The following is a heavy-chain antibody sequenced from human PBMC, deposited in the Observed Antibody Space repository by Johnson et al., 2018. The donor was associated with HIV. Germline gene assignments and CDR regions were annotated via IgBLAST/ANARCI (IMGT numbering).Heavy chain of an antibody. Sequence: QVQLVESGGGVVQPGRSLRLSCAASGFTFSSYAMHWVRQAPGKGLEWVAVISYDGSNEYYADSVKGRFTISRDNAKNSLYLQMNSLRAEDTAVYYCARIPGSGWEHDAFDIWGQGTLVTVSS. CDR1: GFTFSSYA. V-gene: IGHV3-30-3*01. J-gene: IGHJ3*02. D-gene: IGHD6-19*01. CDR2: ISYDGSNE. CDR3: ARIPGSGWEHDAFDI.